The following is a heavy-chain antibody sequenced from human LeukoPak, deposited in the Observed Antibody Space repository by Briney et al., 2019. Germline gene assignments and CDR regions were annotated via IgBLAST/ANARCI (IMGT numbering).Heavy chain of an antibody. CDR1: GYTFTGYY. Sequence: ASVKVSCKASGYTFTGYYMHWVRQAPGQGLEWMGWINPNSGGTNYAQKFQGRVTMTRDTSISTAYMELSRLRSEDTAVYYCARGVKDFWSGYYKYYFDYWGQGTLVTVSS. J-gene: IGHJ4*02. V-gene: IGHV1-2*02. D-gene: IGHD3-3*01. CDR2: INPNSGGT. CDR3: ARGVKDFWSGYYKYYFDY.